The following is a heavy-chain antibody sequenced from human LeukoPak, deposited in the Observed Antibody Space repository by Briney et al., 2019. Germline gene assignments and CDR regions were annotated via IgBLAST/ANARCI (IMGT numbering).Heavy chain of an antibody. J-gene: IGHJ4*02. D-gene: IGHD3-22*01. CDR1: GDTFSNYA. Sequence: ASVKVSCKTSGDTFSNYAISWVRQAPGQGLEWMGWINTNTGNPTYAQGFTGRFVFSLDTSVSTAYLQISGLKAEDTAVYYCARDSYYYDSSGDYWGQGTLVTVSS. V-gene: IGHV7-4-1*02. CDR3: ARDSYYYDSSGDY. CDR2: INTNTGNP.